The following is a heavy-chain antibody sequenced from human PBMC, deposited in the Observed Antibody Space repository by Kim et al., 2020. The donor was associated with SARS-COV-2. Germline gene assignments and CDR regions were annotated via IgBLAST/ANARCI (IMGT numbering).Heavy chain of an antibody. CDR3: ARQTIGTYGGSRLFDY. CDR2: ISAYNGNT. V-gene: IGHV1-18*01. CDR1: GYTFTSYG. J-gene: IGHJ4*02. D-gene: IGHD4-17*01. Sequence: ASVKVSCKASGYTFTSYGISWVRQAPGQGLEWMGWISAYNGNTNYAQKLQGRVTMTTDTSTSTAYMELRSLRSDDTAVYYCARQTIGTYGGSRLFDYWGQGTLVTVSS.